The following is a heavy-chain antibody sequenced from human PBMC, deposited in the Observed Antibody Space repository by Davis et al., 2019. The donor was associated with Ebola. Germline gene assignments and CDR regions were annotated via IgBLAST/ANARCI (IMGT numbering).Heavy chain of an antibody. V-gene: IGHV3-23*01. CDR1: GFTFSSYA. D-gene: IGHD6-13*01. CDR2: ISGSGGST. Sequence: GESLKISCVVSGFTFSSYAMSWVRQAPGKGLEWVSAISGSGGSTYYADSVKGRFTISRDNSKNTLYLQMNSLRAEDTAVYYCAKDPYSSSWYVEESDYWGQGTLVTVSS. J-gene: IGHJ4*02. CDR3: AKDPYSSSWYVEESDY.